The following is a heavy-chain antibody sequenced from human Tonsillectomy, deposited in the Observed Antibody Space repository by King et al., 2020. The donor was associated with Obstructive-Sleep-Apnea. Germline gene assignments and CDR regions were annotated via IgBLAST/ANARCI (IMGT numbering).Heavy chain of an antibody. CDR2: IYYRGST. CDR3: ARTSSGSYSNWFAP. D-gene: IGHD3-10*01. V-gene: IGHV4-59*01. Sequence: QLQESGPGLVKPSETLSLTCTVSGGSINTYYWSWIRQPPGRGLEWIGYIYYRGSTNYNPSLKSRVTISVDTSKNQFSLMLNSVTAADTAVYYCARTSSGSYSNWFAPWGQGTLVAVPS. CDR1: GGSINTYY. J-gene: IGHJ5*02.